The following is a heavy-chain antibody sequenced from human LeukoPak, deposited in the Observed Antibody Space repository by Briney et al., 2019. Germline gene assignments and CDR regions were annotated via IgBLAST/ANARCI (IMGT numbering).Heavy chain of an antibody. J-gene: IGHJ4*02. Sequence: QPGGSLRLSCAASGFTFSSYAMHWVRQAPGKGLEWVAVISYDGSNKYYADSVKGRFTISRDNSKNTLYLQMNSLRAEDTAVHYCARDENNWNYPPNFDYWGQGTLVTVSS. CDR1: GFTFSSYA. CDR3: ARDENNWNYPPNFDY. V-gene: IGHV3-30-3*01. D-gene: IGHD1-7*01. CDR2: ISYDGSNK.